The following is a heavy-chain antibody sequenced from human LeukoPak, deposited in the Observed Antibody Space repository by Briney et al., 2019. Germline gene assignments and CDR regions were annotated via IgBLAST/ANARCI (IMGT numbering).Heavy chain of an antibody. J-gene: IGHJ4*02. V-gene: IGHV3-11*01. CDR1: GFTFSDYY. D-gene: IGHD5-18*01. Sequence: GGSLRLSCVASGFTFSDYYMNWIRQTPEKGLEWIAHISGDSDTIYYTDSVKGRFTISRDNARNSLFLQMHSLRVEDTAVYFCARDSNTAMIILDHWGQGTPVTVSS. CDR3: ARDSNTAMIILDH. CDR2: ISGDSDTI.